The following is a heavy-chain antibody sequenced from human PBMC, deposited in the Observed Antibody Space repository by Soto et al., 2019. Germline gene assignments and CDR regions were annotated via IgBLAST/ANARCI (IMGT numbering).Heavy chain of an antibody. D-gene: IGHD6-13*01. CDR3: ARDFSQQRPNYAFDI. V-gene: IGHV3-23*01. CDR2: ISGSGGST. Sequence: QLGGSLRLSCAASGFTFSSYAMSWVRQAPGKGLEWVSAISGSGGSTYYADSVKGRFTISRDNAKNTLYLQMNSLRAEDTAVYYCARDFSQQRPNYAFDIWGQGTMVSVSS. CDR1: GFTFSSYA. J-gene: IGHJ3*02.